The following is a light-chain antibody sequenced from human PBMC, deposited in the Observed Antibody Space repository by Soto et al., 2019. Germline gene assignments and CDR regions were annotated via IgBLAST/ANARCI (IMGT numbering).Light chain of an antibody. CDR2: DAY. CDR3: QQRHMWPIT. CDR1: QSFRGL. J-gene: IGKJ5*01. Sequence: VLTQSPFTLSLPPGDSATLSCRASQSFRGLLAWYQQKPGQAPRLLIYDAYNRATGIPPRFSGSGSGTDFTLTISSLEPEDSAVYYCQQRHMWPITFGQGTRLEIK. V-gene: IGKV3-11*01.